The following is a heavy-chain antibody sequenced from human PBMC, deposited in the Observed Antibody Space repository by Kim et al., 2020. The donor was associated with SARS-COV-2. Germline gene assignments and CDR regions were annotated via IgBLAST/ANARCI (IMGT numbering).Heavy chain of an antibody. D-gene: IGHD4-17*01. Sequence: TKYSQTFQGSVTITRDTSASTADMEVGSLRSEDTAVYYCARRDCGGNLDYWGQGTLVTVSS. CDR3: ARRDCGGNLDY. CDR2: T. V-gene: IGHV1-3*01. J-gene: IGHJ4*02.